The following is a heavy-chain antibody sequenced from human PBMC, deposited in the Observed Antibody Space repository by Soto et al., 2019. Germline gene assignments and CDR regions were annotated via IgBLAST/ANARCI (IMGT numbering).Heavy chain of an antibody. CDR1: GFTFSSYS. J-gene: IGHJ4*02. V-gene: IGHV3-21*01. CDR3: ARDRGYSYGTDY. CDR2: ISSSSSYI. Sequence: PGGSLRLSCAASGFTFSSYSMNWVRQAPGKGLEWVSSISSSSSYIYYADSVKGRFTISRDNAKNSLYLQMNSLRAEDTAVYYCARDRGYSYGTDYWGQGTPVTVSS. D-gene: IGHD5-18*01.